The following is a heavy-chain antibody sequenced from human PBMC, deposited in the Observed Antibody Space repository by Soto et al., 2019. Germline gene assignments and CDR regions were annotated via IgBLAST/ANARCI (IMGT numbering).Heavy chain of an antibody. CDR1: GYTFTSYY. V-gene: IGHV1-46*03. D-gene: IGHD6-19*01. J-gene: IGHJ4*02. CDR2: INSSGGTT. CDR3: ARSPGYNSGWDY. Sequence: ASVKVSCKASGYTFTSYYMHWVRQAPGQGLEWMGVINSSGGTTSYAQKFQGRVTMTRDTSTSTVYMELSSLTSEDTAVYYCARSPGYNSGWDYWGQGTLVTVS.